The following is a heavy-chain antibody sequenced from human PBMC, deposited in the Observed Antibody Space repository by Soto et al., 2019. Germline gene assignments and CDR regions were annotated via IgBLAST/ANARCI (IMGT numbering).Heavy chain of an antibody. D-gene: IGHD6-13*01. Sequence: QVQLQESGPGLVKPSETLSLTCTVSGGSISSYYWSWIRQPPGKGLEWIGYIYYSGSTNYNPSLQSRVTXXVXTXXNQFSLKLSSVTAADTAVYYCARVEAAADIYYFDYWGQGTLVTVSS. CDR3: ARVEAAADIYYFDY. CDR2: IYYSGST. CDR1: GGSISSYY. J-gene: IGHJ4*02. V-gene: IGHV4-59*01.